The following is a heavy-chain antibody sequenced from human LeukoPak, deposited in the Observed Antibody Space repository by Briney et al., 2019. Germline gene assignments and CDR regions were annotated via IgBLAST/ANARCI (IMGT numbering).Heavy chain of an antibody. CDR1: GFSFSDYD. CDR3: ARAFPPLRTSAAGDY. V-gene: IGHV3-21*06. CDR2: ISGSSSHR. Sequence: GGSLRLSCTASGFSFSDYDMNWVRQAPGKGLEWVSSISGSSSHRYYADSAKGRFTISRDNAKNSLYLQMSSLRAEDTAVYYCARAFPPLRTSAAGDYWGQGTLVTVSS. D-gene: IGHD6-25*01. J-gene: IGHJ4*02.